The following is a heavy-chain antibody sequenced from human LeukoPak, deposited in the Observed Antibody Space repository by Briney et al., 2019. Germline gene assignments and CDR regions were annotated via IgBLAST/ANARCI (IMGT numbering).Heavy chain of an antibody. CDR1: GFTFSTDF. Sequence: GESLRLSCVASGFTFSTDFMHWVRPAPGGGLMWVSQISGDETYTNYADSVKGRFTISRDNAKNTLYPQMNSLRAEDTAIYYCVREDNAFNIWGQGTLVTVSS. J-gene: IGHJ3*02. CDR3: VREDNAFNI. V-gene: IGHV3-74*01. CDR2: ISGDETYT.